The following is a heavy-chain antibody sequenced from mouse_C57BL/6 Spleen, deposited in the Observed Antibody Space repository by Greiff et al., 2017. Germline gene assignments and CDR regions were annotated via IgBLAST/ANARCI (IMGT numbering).Heavy chain of an antibody. CDR2: IYPSDSET. CDR3: ARRLYYYGSSLYYFDY. J-gene: IGHJ2*01. Sequence: VQLQQPGAELVRPGSSVKLSCKASGYTFTSYWMDWVKQRPGQGLEWIGNIYPSDSETHYNQKFKDKATLTVDKSSSTAYMQLSSLTSEDSAVYYCARRLYYYGSSLYYFDYWGQGTTLTVSS. CDR1: GYTFTSYW. V-gene: IGHV1-61*01. D-gene: IGHD1-1*01.